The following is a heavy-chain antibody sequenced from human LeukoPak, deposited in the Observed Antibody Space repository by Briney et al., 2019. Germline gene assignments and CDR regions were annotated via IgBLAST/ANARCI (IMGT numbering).Heavy chain of an antibody. D-gene: IGHD3-10*01. Sequence: ASVKVSCKASGYTFTSYYMHWVRQAPGQGLEWMGWINPNSGGTNYAQKFQGRVTMTRDTSISTAYMELSRLRSDDTAVYYCARDQLPLGVTMVRGVFDYWGQGTLVTVSS. V-gene: IGHV1-2*02. CDR1: GYTFTSYY. CDR2: INPNSGGT. CDR3: ARDQLPLGVTMVRGVFDY. J-gene: IGHJ4*02.